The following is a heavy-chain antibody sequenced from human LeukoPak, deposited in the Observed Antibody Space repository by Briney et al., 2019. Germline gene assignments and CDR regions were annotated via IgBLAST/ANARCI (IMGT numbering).Heavy chain of an antibody. D-gene: IGHD1-1*01. CDR3: ARYNYDYYCGMDV. CDR2: IYHSGST. J-gene: IGHJ6*02. Sequence: SETLSLTCAVSGGSISSGGYSWSWIRQPPGKGLEWIGYIYHSGSTYYNPSLKSRVTISVDRSKNQFSLKLSSVTAADTAVYYCARYNYDYYCGMDVWGQGTTVTVSS. CDR1: GGSISSGGYS. V-gene: IGHV4-30-2*01.